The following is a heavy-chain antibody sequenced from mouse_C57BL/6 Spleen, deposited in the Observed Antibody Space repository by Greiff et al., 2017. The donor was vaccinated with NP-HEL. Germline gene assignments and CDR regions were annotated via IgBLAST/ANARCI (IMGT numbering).Heavy chain of an antibody. V-gene: IGHV5-9-1*02. CDR2: ISSGGDYI. CDR3: TRDTAQAAWFAY. CDR1: GFTFSSYA. J-gene: IGHJ3*01. D-gene: IGHD3-2*02. Sequence: VQLKESGEGLVKPGGSLKLSCAASGFTFSSYAMSWVRQTPEKRLEWVAYISSGGDYIYYADTVKGRFTISRDNARNTLYLQMSSLKSEDTAMYYCTRDTAQAAWFAYWGQGTLVTVSA.